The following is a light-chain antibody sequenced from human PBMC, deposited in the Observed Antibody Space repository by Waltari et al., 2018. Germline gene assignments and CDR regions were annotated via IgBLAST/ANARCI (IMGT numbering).Light chain of an antibody. J-gene: IGLJ1*01. CDR3: QVWDNTSDHYV. CDR2: SDS. V-gene: IGLV3-21*04. CDR1: SIESKS. Sequence: SYILTQPPSVSVAPGETASLACGGDSIESKSVHWYQQRPGQAPLLVIYSDSDRPSGIPGRFSGSNSGNTAILTISRVEAGDEANYYCQVWDNTSDHYVFGTGTTVSVL.